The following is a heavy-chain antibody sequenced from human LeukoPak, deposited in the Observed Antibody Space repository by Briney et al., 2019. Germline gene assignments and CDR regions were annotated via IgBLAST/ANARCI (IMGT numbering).Heavy chain of an antibody. J-gene: IGHJ4*02. CDR1: GFTFSSYA. CDR2: LSYGGGNQ. Sequence: GGSLRLSCAASGFTFSSYAMSWVRQAPGKGLEWVSSLSYGGGNQYYADSVKGRFTISRDNSRNTLYLQMNNLRAEDTALYYCAKFPYDTSGYCDYWGQGNLVTVSS. V-gene: IGHV3-23*01. D-gene: IGHD3-22*01. CDR3: AKFPYDTSGYCDY.